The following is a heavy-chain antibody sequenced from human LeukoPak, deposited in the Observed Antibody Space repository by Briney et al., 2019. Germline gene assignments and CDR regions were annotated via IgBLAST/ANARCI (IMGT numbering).Heavy chain of an antibody. Sequence: ASVKVSCKASEYTFTSYYMHCVRQDPGQGLEWMGVINPSGGSTSYAQKFQGRVTMTRDMSTSTVYMELSSLRSEDTAVYYCAREPTYYYDSSGYSKYYFDYWGQGTLVTVSS. V-gene: IGHV1-46*01. CDR3: AREPTYYYDSSGYSKYYFDY. J-gene: IGHJ4*02. D-gene: IGHD3-22*01. CDR1: EYTFTSYY. CDR2: INPSGGST.